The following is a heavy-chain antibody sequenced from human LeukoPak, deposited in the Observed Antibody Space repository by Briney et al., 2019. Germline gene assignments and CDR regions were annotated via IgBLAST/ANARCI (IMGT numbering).Heavy chain of an antibody. CDR1: GFSFNNYA. Sequence: GGSLRLSCAASGFSFNNYAMTWVRQAPGKGLEWVSSVTGSGGSTYYADSVKGRFTISRDNAKNSLYLQMNSLRAGDAAVYYCARGARPRAYYYGSGSLLFDYWGQGTLVTVSS. D-gene: IGHD3-10*01. V-gene: IGHV3-23*01. CDR3: ARGARPRAYYYGSGSLLFDY. CDR2: VTGSGGST. J-gene: IGHJ4*02.